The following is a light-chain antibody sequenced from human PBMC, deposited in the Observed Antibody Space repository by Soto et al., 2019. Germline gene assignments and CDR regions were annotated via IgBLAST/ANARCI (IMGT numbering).Light chain of an antibody. CDR2: GSS. CDR3: QPSQRMLS. CDR1: QTVSTY. Sequence: DIQMTQSPSSLSASVGDRVTITCRASQTVSTYLNWYQQKPGEAPKLLIFGSSNLQSGVPSRFSGRGSGTDFTLTINSLQPEDFATYYCQPSQRMLSFGGGTKVEIK. J-gene: IGKJ4*01. V-gene: IGKV1-39*01.